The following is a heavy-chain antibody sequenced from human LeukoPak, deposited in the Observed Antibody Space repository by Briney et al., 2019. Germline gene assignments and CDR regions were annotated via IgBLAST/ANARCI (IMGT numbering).Heavy chain of an antibody. D-gene: IGHD3-22*01. V-gene: IGHV3-48*01. Sequence: PGGSLRLSCAASGFTFSSYSMNWVRQAPGMGLEWVSYISSSSSTIYYADSVKGRFTISRDNSKNTLYLQMNSLRAEDTAVYYCASNYYDSSGYTYWGQGTLVTVSS. J-gene: IGHJ4*02. CDR3: ASNYYDSSGYTY. CDR1: GFTFSSYS. CDR2: ISSSSSTI.